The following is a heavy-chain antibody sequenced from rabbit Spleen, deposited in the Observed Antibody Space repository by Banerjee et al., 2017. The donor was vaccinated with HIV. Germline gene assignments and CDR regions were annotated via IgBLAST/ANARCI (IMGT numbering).Heavy chain of an antibody. CDR1: GIDLMSIAM. CDR2: IYTGNGKT. CDR3: ARGSAAMTMVIIGFYLNL. J-gene: IGHJ4*01. V-gene: IGHV1S45*01. Sequence: QEQLKETGGGLVKPGGTLTLSCKASGIDLMSIAMSWVRQAPGKGLEWIGCIYTGNGKTYYASWAKGRFTVSKSSSTPVTLQLSGLTAADTATYFCARGSAAMTMVIIGFYLNLWGQGPLVTVS. D-gene: IGHD2-1*01.